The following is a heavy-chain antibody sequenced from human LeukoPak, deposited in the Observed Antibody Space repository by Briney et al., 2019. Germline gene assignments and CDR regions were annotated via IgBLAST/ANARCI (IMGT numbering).Heavy chain of an antibody. V-gene: IGHV4-38-2*01. CDR1: GYSISSGYY. CDR3: ARHGYIAVAGTVDY. D-gene: IGHD6-19*01. Sequence: PSETLSLTCAVSGYSISSGYYWGWIRQPPGKGLEWIGSIYHSGSTYYNPSLKSRVTVSVDTSKNQFSLKLSSVTAADTAVYYCARHGYIAVAGTVDYWGQGTLITVSS. CDR2: IYHSGST. J-gene: IGHJ4*02.